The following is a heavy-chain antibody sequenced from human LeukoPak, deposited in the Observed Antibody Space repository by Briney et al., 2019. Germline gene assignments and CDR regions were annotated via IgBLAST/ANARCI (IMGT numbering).Heavy chain of an antibody. V-gene: IGHV3-30*04. CDR1: RFTFSSYT. J-gene: IGHJ4*02. Sequence: GGSLRLSCAASRFTFSSYTMHWVRQAPGKGLEWVALISYDGSNKYYADSVKGRFTISRDNSKNTLYLQMNSLRAEDTAVYYCAKERPLRGSYFDYWGQGTLVTVSS. D-gene: IGHD1-26*01. CDR2: ISYDGSNK. CDR3: AKERPLRGSYFDY.